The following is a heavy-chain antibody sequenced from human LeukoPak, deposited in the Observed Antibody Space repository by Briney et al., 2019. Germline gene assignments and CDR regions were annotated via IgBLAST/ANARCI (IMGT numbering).Heavy chain of an antibody. CDR1: GGSISSGSYY. CDR3: ACGYSYGQFDY. V-gene: IGHV4-61*02. D-gene: IGHD5-18*01. CDR2: IYTSGST. J-gene: IGHJ4*02. Sequence: SQTLSLTCTVSGGSISSGSYYWSWIRQPAGKGLEWIGRIYTSGSTNYNPSLKSRVTISVDTSKNQFSLKLSSVTAADTAVYYCACGYSYGQFDYWGQGTLVTVSS.